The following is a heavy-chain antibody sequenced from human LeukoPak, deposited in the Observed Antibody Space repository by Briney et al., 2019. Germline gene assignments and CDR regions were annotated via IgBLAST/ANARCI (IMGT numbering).Heavy chain of an antibody. Sequence: SETLSLTCTVSGGFISSYYWSWIRQPPGKGLEWIGYIYYSGSTNYNPSLKSRVTISVDTSRNQFSLKLSSVTAADTAVYFCARDRYGDTGILFGYWGQGTLVTVSS. V-gene: IGHV4-59*01. CDR1: GGFISSYY. CDR2: IYYSGST. J-gene: IGHJ4*02. D-gene: IGHD4-17*01. CDR3: ARDRYGDTGILFGY.